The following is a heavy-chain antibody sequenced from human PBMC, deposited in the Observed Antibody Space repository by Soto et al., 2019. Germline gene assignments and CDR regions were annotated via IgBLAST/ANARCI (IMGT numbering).Heavy chain of an antibody. V-gene: IGHV4-59*08. D-gene: IGHD6-19*01. CDR1: GGSMNGNY. J-gene: IGHJ4*02. CDR3: ARLSGLTPTVYSTGWPYFFDY. Sequence: PSETLSLTCRVSGGSMNGNYWTWIRQPPGTGLEWIGEIYYSGNTNYNPSLKSRVSMSVDTSRNQFFLKMSSVTAADTAMYYCARLSGLTPTVYSTGWPYFFDYWGQGTLVTVSS. CDR2: IYYSGNT.